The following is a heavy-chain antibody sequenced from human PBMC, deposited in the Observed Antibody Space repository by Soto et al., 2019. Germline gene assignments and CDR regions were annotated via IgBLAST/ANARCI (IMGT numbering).Heavy chain of an antibody. J-gene: IGHJ6*03. D-gene: IGHD3-10*01. CDR2: IYYSGST. Sequence: SETLSLTCTVSGGSISSYYWSWIRQPPGKGLEWIGYIYYSGSTNYTPSLKSRVTISVDTSKNQFSLKLSSVTAADTAVYYCARADYGSGSYYYYYYMDVWGKGTTVTVSS. CDR3: ARADYGSGSYYYYYYMDV. V-gene: IGHV4-59*01. CDR1: GGSISSYY.